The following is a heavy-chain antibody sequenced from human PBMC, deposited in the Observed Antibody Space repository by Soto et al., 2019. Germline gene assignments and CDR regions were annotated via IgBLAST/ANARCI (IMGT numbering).Heavy chain of an antibody. CDR3: TTAPLRDY. V-gene: IGHV3-15*01. CDR1: GFTFGNYG. Sequence: VGSLRLSCETSGFTFGNYGMSWVRQAPGKGLEWVGRIKTKTDGGTTDYAAPVKGRFTISRDDSKNTLYLQMNSLKTEDTAVYYCTTAPLRDYWGQGTLVTVSS. CDR2: IKTKTDGGTT. J-gene: IGHJ4*02.